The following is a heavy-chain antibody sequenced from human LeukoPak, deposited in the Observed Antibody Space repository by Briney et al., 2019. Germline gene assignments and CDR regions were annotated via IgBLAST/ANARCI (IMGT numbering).Heavy chain of an antibody. CDR1: GYTFTSYG. D-gene: IGHD1-26*01. CDR3: ARLPPGFGATNSDY. V-gene: IGHV1-2*06. J-gene: IGHJ4*02. Sequence: GASVKVSCKASGYTFTSYGISWVRQAPGQGLEWMGRINPNSGGTNYAQKFQGRVTMTRDTSISTAYMELSRLRSDDTAVYYCARLPPGFGATNSDYWGQGTLVTVSS. CDR2: INPNSGGT.